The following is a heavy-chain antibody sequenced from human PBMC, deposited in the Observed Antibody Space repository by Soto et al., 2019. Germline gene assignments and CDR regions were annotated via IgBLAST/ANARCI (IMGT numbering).Heavy chain of an antibody. Sequence: QVQLQQWGAGLLKPSETLSLTCAVYGGSFSGYYWSWIRQPPGKGLEWIGEINHSGSTNYNPSLKSRVTISVDTSKNQFSLKLSSVTAADTAVYYCAREGRRYDYVWGSYRYPPNFDYWGQGTLVTVSS. D-gene: IGHD3-16*02. CDR1: GGSFSGYY. J-gene: IGHJ4*02. CDR2: INHSGST. V-gene: IGHV4-34*01. CDR3: AREGRRYDYVWGSYRYPPNFDY.